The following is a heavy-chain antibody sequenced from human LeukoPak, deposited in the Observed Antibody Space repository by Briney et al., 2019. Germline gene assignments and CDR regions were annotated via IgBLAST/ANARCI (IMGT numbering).Heavy chain of an antibody. CDR1: GGSISSGDYY. CDR3: ARVCLAAQGAFDI. CDR2: IYYSGST. V-gene: IGHV4-30-4*01. D-gene: IGHD6-6*01. J-gene: IGHJ3*02. Sequence: SQTLSLTCTVSGGSISSGDYYWSWIRQPPGKGLEWIGYIYYSGSTYYNPSLKSRVTISVDTSKNQFSLKLSSVTAADTAVYYCARVCLAAQGAFDIWGQGTMVTVSS.